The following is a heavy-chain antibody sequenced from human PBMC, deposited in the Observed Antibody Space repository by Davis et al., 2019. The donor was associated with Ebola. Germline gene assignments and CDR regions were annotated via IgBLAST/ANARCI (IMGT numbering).Heavy chain of an antibody. V-gene: IGHV4-34*01. Sequence: SETLSLTCAVYGGSFSGYYWSWIRQPPGKGLEWIGEINHSGSTNYNPSLKSRFTISVDTSKNQFSLKLSSVTAADTAVYYCARHPSVVVVAASFNYFDYWGQGTLVTVSS. CDR2: INHSGST. CDR3: ARHPSVVVVAASFNYFDY. J-gene: IGHJ4*02. CDR1: GGSFSGYY. D-gene: IGHD2-15*01.